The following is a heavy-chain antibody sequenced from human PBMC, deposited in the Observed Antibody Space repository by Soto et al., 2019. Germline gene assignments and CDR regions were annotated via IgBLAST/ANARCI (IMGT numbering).Heavy chain of an antibody. Sequence: QITLKESGPTLVKPTQTLTLTCTFSGFSLTTDRVGVGWIRQPPGEALEWLAVIYWDDSKTYRPSLERRLTITKDTSKNQVALTMTNMDSLDTATYYCAHAYGGRSLYWGQGTLVTVSS. CDR3: AHAYGGRSLY. D-gene: IGHD1-26*01. J-gene: IGHJ4*02. CDR1: GFSLTTDRVG. V-gene: IGHV2-5*02. CDR2: IYWDDSK.